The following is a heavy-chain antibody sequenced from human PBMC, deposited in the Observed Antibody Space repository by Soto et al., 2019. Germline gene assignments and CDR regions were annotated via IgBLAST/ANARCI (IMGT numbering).Heavy chain of an antibody. D-gene: IGHD6-13*01. CDR2: IYYSGST. CDR3: ARLVAAGTDPYYYGMDV. Sequence: SETLSLTCTVSGGSISSGGYYWSWIRQHPGKGLEWIGSIYYSGSTYYNPSRKSRVTIAVDTSKNQFSLKLSSVTAADTAVYFCARLVAAGTDPYYYGMDVWGQGSTATVSS. J-gene: IGHJ6*02. CDR1: GGSISSGGYY. V-gene: IGHV4-39*01.